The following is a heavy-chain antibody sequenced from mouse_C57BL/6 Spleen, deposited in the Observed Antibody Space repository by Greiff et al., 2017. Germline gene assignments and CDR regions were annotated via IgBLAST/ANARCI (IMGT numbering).Heavy chain of an antibody. CDR1: GYAFSSSW. CDR3: ALYDYDEGFAY. Sequence: QVHVKQSGPELVKPGASVKISCKASGYAFSSSWMNWVKQRPGKGLEWIGRIYPGDGDTNYNGKFKGKATLTADKSSSTAYMQLSSLTSEDSAVYFCALYDYDEGFAYWGQGTLVTVSA. D-gene: IGHD2-4*01. CDR2: IYPGDGDT. V-gene: IGHV1-82*01. J-gene: IGHJ3*01.